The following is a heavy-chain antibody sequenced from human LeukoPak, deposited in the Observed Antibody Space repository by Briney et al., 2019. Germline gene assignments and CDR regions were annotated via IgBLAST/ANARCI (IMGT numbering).Heavy chain of an antibody. Sequence: GGSLRLSCAASGFTFSNHWMSWVRQAPGKGLEWVANIKQDGSEKYYLDSVKGRFTISRDNAKNSLDLQMNSLRAADTAVYYCTRGTKDYWGQGTLVTVSS. V-gene: IGHV3-7*01. D-gene: IGHD1-7*01. CDR1: GFTFSNHW. CDR3: TRGTKDY. CDR2: IKQDGSEK. J-gene: IGHJ4*02.